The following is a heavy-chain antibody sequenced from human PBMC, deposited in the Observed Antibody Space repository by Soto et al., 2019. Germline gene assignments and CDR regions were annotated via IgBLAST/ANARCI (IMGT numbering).Heavy chain of an antibody. Sequence: EVQLVESGGGLVQPGRSLRLSCAASGFTFDDYAMHWVRQAPGKGLEWVSGISWNSGSIGYADSVKGRFTSSRDNAKNSLYMQMNSLRAEDTALYDCAKQKKPGIAVVEDAFDIWGQGTMVTVSS. CDR1: GFTFDDYA. CDR3: AKQKKPGIAVVEDAFDI. V-gene: IGHV3-9*01. J-gene: IGHJ3*02. D-gene: IGHD6-19*01. CDR2: ISWNSGSI.